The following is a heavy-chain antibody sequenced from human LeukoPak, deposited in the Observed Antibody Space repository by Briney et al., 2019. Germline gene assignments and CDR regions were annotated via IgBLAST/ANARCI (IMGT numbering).Heavy chain of an antibody. V-gene: IGHV4-59*08. J-gene: IGHJ4*02. CDR3: ARLIRGKGVDY. CDR1: GGSISSYY. Sequence: SETLSLTCTVSGGSISSYYWSWIRQPPGKGLEWIGYIYYSGSTNYNPSLKSRVTISVDTSKNQFSLKLSSVTAADTAVYYCARLIRGKGVDYWGQGTLVTVPS. D-gene: IGHD4-23*01. CDR2: IYYSGST.